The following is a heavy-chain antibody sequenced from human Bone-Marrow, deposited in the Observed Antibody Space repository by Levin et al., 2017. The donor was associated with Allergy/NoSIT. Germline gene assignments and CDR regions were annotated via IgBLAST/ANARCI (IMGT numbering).Heavy chain of an antibody. CDR2: ISYDGSNK. D-gene: IGHD5-12*01. CDR3: AKDGGGIVATISFVDY. J-gene: IGHJ4*02. Sequence: GGSLRLSCAASGFTFSSYGMHWVRQAPGKGLEWVAVISYDGSNKYYADSVKGRFTISRDNSKNTLYLQMNSLRAEDTAVYYCAKDGGGIVATISFVDYWGQGTLVTVSS. CDR1: GFTFSSYG. V-gene: IGHV3-30*18.